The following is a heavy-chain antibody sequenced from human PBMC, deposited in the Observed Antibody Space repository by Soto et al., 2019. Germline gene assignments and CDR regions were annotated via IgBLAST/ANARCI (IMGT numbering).Heavy chain of an antibody. Sequence: QVQLVQSGAEMKNPGASVKVSCKASGYTFTSYGISWVRQAPGQGLERMGRISGFNDDTNHAQKLQGRVTMTKDISTSTAYMELRSLKSDDTAVYYCARSGSYYPARNWFGPWGQGTLVTVSS. D-gene: IGHD3-10*01. CDR2: ISGFNDDT. CDR1: GYTFTSYG. CDR3: ARSGSYYPARNWFGP. V-gene: IGHV1-18*01. J-gene: IGHJ5*02.